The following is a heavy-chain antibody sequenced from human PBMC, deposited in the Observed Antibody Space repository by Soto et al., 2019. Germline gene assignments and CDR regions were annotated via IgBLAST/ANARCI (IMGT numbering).Heavy chain of an antibody. CDR2: VSHDGRNT. V-gene: IGHV3-30*18. D-gene: IGHD6-19*01. CDR1: GFTFSDYA. J-gene: IGHJ4*02. Sequence: VQLVESGGGVVQPGRSLRLSCAASGFTFSDYAMHWVRQAPGKGLEWVAVVSHDGRNTHYADSVKGRFTISRDSSKNTVYLEMTSLSAEDMAVYYCAKGGRQWLVTSDFNYWGQGAVVTVSS. CDR3: AKGGRQWLVTSDFNY.